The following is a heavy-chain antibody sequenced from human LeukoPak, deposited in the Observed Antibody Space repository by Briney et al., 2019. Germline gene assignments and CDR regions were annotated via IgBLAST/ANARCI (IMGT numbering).Heavy chain of an antibody. Sequence: RGGSLRLSCAASGFTFSGYWMTWVRQTPVKGLEWVATINQDGSQKYYVDSVKGRFTISRDNAKNSLYLQMNSLRAEDTAVFYCARSPNIAVGGGAYWGQGTPVTVTS. D-gene: IGHD6-19*01. J-gene: IGHJ4*02. CDR1: GFTFSGYW. V-gene: IGHV3-7*01. CDR2: INQDGSQK. CDR3: ARSPNIAVGGGAY.